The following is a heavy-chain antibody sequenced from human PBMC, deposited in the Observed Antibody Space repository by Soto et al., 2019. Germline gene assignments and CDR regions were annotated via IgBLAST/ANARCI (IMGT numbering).Heavy chain of an antibody. J-gene: IGHJ4*02. D-gene: IGHD4-17*01. CDR3: ARRLSYGDFRFDY. Sequence: EVQLVESGGGLVKPGGSLRLSCVASGFTFSTYSMNWVRQAPGKGLEWVSPISTTSNSRYYSESVQGRFTISRDNAKNSLYLQMNSLRAEDTAVYYCARRLSYGDFRFDYWGQGRLVTVSS. CDR2: ISTTSNSR. V-gene: IGHV3-21*01. CDR1: GFTFSTYS.